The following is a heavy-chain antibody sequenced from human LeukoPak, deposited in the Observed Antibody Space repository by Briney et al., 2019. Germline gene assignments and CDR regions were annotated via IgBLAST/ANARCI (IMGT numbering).Heavy chain of an antibody. CDR1: GGSFSGYY. CDR3: ARGLEVAWVY. J-gene: IGHJ4*02. V-gene: IGHV4-34*01. Sequence: SETLSLTCAVYGGSFSGYYWSWIRQPPGEGLEWIGEINHSGSTNYNPSLKSRVTISVDTSKNQFSLKLSSVTAADTAVYYCARGLEVAWVYWGQGTLVTVSS. CDR2: INHSGST. D-gene: IGHD6-19*01.